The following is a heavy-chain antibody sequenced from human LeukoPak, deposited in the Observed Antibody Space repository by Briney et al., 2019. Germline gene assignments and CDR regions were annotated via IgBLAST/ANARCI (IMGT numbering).Heavy chain of an antibody. CDR1: GFTFRTFW. V-gene: IGHV3-7*01. D-gene: IGHD5/OR15-5a*01. J-gene: IGHJ5*02. CDR3: ARESTRDRPGS. Sequence: GGSLRLSCATSGFTFRTFWMTWVRHVPGRGLEWVANIKQDGSEKNYVDSVRGRFTISRDNTQNSLHLQMNSLRAEDTAVYYCARESTRDRPGSWGQGTLVTVSS. CDR2: IKQDGSEK.